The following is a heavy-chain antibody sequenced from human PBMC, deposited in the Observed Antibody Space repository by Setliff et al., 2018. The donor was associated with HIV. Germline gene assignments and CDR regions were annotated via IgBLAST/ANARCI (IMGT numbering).Heavy chain of an antibody. V-gene: IGHV4-59*01. CDR3: AGYCGGGSCASI. CDR1: GGSISRYY. D-gene: IGHD2-15*01. Sequence: PSETLSLTCTVSGGSISRYYWSWIRQPPGKGLEWIGYLHYNGNTNSNSSLKSRLTMSVDTSRNHFSLKLNSVTTADTAMYYCAGYCGGGSCASIWGQGTMVTVS. CDR2: LHYNGNT. J-gene: IGHJ3*02.